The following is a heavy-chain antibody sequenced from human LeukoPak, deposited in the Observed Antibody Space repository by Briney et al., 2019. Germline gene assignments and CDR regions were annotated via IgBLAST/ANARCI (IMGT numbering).Heavy chain of an antibody. D-gene: IGHD3-22*01. V-gene: IGHV3-33*08. CDR2: IWYDGSNK. CDR1: GFTFSSYG. J-gene: IGHJ4*02. CDR3: ARKVYYDSSLVFDY. Sequence: GGSLRLSCAASGFTFSSYGMHWVRQAPGKGLEWVAVIWYDGSNKYYADSVKGRFTISRDNSKNTLYLQMNSLRAEDTAVYYCARKVYYDSSLVFDYWGQGTLVTVSS.